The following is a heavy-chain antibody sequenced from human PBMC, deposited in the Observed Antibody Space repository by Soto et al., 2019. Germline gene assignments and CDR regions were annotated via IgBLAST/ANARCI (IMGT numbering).Heavy chain of an antibody. CDR1: GFSFTNFA. Sequence: GSLRLSCAASGFSFTNFAMSWVRQAPGKGLEGVAGIGASGDITCYADSVKGRLSISRDNSKNTLYLQLNSLRFEDTAVYCSVKDDVTARGDDWFDYWGPGTLVTVSS. D-gene: IGHD2-21*02. CDR3: VKDDVTARGDDWFDY. J-gene: IGHJ4*02. CDR2: IGASGDIT. V-gene: IGHV3-23*01.